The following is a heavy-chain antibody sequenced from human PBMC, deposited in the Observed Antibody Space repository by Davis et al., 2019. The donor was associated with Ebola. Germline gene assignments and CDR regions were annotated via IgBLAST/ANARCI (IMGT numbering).Heavy chain of an antibody. V-gene: IGHV3-23*01. J-gene: IGHJ4*02. Sequence: GESLKISCAASGFTFSSYAMSWVRQAPGRGLEWVSIITGDGTNTMDADSVKGRFTISRDNSKNTLYLQMNSLRAEDTAVYYCAKREGYGQVDYWGQGTLVTVSS. CDR1: GFTFSSYA. CDR3: AKREGYGQVDY. D-gene: IGHD5-18*01. CDR2: ITGDGTNT.